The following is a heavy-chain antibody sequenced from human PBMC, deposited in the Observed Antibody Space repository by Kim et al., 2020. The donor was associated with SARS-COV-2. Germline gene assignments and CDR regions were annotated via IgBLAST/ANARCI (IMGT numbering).Heavy chain of an antibody. Sequence: SETLSLTCTVPGGSISGGDFYWSWIRQTPGKGLEWIGNIYYTGNTYYNPSLKSRLRLSVDTSKNQFSLTLTSLTAADTAVYYCARGSGGGVRRFDYCGQG. CDR3: ARGSGGGVRRFDY. CDR1: GGSISGGDFY. D-gene: IGHD3-16*01. V-gene: IGHV4-30-4*01. J-gene: IGHJ4*02. CDR2: IYYTGNT.